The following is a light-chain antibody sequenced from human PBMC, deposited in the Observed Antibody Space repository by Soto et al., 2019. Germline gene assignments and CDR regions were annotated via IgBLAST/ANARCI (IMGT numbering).Light chain of an antibody. Sequence: EIVLTQSPGTLSLSPGERATLSCRASQSVSSNNLAWYQQRPGQAPRVVIYGASTRATGIPERFSGSGSGTDFTLTISRLEPEDFAVYYCQQYGRSPFTFGPGTKVDIX. CDR2: GAS. CDR1: QSVSSNN. V-gene: IGKV3-20*01. CDR3: QQYGRSPFT. J-gene: IGKJ3*01.